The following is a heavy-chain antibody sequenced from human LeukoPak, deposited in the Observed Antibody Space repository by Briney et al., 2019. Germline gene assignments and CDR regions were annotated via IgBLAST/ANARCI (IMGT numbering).Heavy chain of an antibody. CDR3: ARDSDFWSGYLGNFDY. J-gene: IGHJ4*02. CDR2: INQAGSEK. V-gene: IGHV3-7*01. Sequence: GGSLRLSCAASGFTFGSFWLSWVRQAPGKGLEWVANINQAGSEKYYVDSVKGRFTISRDNAKNSLYLQMSSLRAEDTAVYYCARDSDFWSGYLGNFDYWGQGTLVTVSS. CDR1: GFTFGSFW. D-gene: IGHD3-3*01.